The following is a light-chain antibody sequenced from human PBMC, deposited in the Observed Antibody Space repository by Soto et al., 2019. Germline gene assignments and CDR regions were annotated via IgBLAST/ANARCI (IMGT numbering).Light chain of an antibody. J-gene: IGKJ1*01. CDR2: AAS. Sequence: DVQMTQSPYSLSASVGDTVTITCRASQGISNYLAWYQQKPGQVPRLLVYAASTLQTGIPSRFSGGGSGTDFTLTISSLQPEDVAAYYCLQRNNCPRTFGQGTTVDIK. V-gene: IGKV1-27*01. CDR3: LQRNNCPRT. CDR1: QGISNY.